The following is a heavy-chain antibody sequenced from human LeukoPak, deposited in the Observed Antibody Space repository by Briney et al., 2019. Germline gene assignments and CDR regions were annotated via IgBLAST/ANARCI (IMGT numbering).Heavy chain of an antibody. V-gene: IGHV4-4*07. CDR1: GGSISSYY. CDR2: IYTSGST. Sequence: SETLSLTSTVSGGSISSYYWSWIRQPAGKGLEWIGRIYTSGSTNYNPSLKSRVTISVDKSKNQFSLKLSSVTAADTAVYYCARGPYYYDSSGYWPPDCWGQGTLVTVSS. CDR3: ARGPYYYDSSGYWPPDC. J-gene: IGHJ4*02. D-gene: IGHD3-22*01.